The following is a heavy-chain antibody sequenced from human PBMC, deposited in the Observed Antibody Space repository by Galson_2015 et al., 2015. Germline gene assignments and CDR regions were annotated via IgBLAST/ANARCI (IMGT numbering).Heavy chain of an antibody. CDR1: GFTFSDYY. J-gene: IGHJ4*02. V-gene: IGHV3-11*01. D-gene: IGHD2-15*01. CDR2: ISSSGSTI. CDR3: ATISVSSVYRTSFFDY. Sequence: SLRLSCAASGFTFSDYYMSWIRQAPGKGLEWVSYISSSGSTIYYADSMKGRFTISRDNAKNSLYLRMNSLRAEDTAVYYCATISVSSVYRTSFFDYWGQGTLVTVSS.